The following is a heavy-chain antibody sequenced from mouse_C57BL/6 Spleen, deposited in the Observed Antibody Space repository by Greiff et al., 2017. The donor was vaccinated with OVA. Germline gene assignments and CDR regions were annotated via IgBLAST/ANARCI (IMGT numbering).Heavy chain of an antibody. CDR1: GYTFTSYW. Sequence: QVHVKQPGAELVRPGTSVKLSCKASGYTFTSYWMHWVKQRPGQGLEWIGVIDPSDSYTNYNQKFKGKATLTVDTSSSTAYMQLSSLTSEDSAVYYCARRTTVVGFDYWGQGTTLTVSS. CDR3: ARRTTVVGFDY. CDR2: IDPSDSYT. D-gene: IGHD1-1*01. J-gene: IGHJ2*01. V-gene: IGHV1-59*01.